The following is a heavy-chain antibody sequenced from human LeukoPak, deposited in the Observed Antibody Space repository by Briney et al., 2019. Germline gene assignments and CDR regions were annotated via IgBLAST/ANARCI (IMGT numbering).Heavy chain of an antibody. CDR3: ARGSELAARLFDY. D-gene: IGHD3-10*01. J-gene: IGHJ4*02. Sequence: GGSLRLSCAASGFTFSSYAMHWVRQAPGKGLEWVAVISYDGSNKYYADSVKGRFTISRDNSKNTLYLQMNSLRAEDTAVYYCARGSELAARLFDYWGQGTLVTVSS. CDR2: ISYDGSNK. V-gene: IGHV3-30-3*01. CDR1: GFTFSSYA.